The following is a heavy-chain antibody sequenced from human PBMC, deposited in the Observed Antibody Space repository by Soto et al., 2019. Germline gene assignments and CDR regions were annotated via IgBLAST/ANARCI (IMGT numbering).Heavy chain of an antibody. V-gene: IGHV3-7*01. CDR1: GFTFSSYW. J-gene: IGHJ4*02. Sequence: EVQLVESGGGLVQPGGSLRLSCAASGFTFSSYWMSWVRQAPGKGLEWVANIKQDGSEKYYVDSVKGRFTISRDNAKNSRYLQMNSLRAEDTAVYYCARYPQVAAQGFDYWGEGTLVTVSS. D-gene: IGHD6-19*01. CDR3: ARYPQVAAQGFDY. CDR2: IKQDGSEK.